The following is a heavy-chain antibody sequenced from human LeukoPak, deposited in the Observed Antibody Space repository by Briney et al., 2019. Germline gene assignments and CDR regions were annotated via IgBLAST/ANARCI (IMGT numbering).Heavy chain of an antibody. CDR2: INHSGST. J-gene: IGHJ4*01. CDR3: ARRGVVVAARIGY. CDR1: GGSFSGYY. V-gene: IGHV4-34*01. Sequence: PSETLSLTCAVYGGSFSGYYWSWIRQPPGKGLEWIGEINHSGSTNYNPSLKSRVTISVDTSKNQFSLKLSSVTAADTAVYYCARRGVVVAARIGYWGHGTLVTVSS. D-gene: IGHD2-15*01.